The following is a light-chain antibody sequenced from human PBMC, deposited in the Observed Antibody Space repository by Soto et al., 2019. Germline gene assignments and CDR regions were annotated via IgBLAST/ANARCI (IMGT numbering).Light chain of an antibody. Sequence: EIVLTQSPATLSLSPGERATLSCRASQSVSSYLAWYQQKPGQAPRLLIYDASNRATGIPARFSGSGSGTDFTFTISSLEPEDFEVYYCQQRSNWPPFFGQGTKLEIK. J-gene: IGKJ2*01. V-gene: IGKV3-11*01. CDR2: DAS. CDR1: QSVSSY. CDR3: QQRSNWPPF.